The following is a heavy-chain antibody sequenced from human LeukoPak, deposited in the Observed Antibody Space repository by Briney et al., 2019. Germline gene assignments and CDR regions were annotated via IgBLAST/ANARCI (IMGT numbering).Heavy chain of an antibody. Sequence: SETLSLTCTVSGYSISSGYYWGWIRQPPGKGLEWIGEINHSGSTNYNPSLKSRVTISVDTSKNQFSLKLSSVAAADTAVYYCARDRGFMVRGSRRGYDDYYYYMDVWGKGTTVTISS. CDR1: GYSISSGYY. CDR3: ARDRGFMVRGSRRGYDDYYYYMDV. V-gene: IGHV4-38-2*02. J-gene: IGHJ6*03. CDR2: INHSGST. D-gene: IGHD3-10*01.